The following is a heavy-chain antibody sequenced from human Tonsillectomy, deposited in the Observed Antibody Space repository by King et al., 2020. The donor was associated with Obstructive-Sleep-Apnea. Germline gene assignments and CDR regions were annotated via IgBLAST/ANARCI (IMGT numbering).Heavy chain of an antibody. Sequence: VTLKESGPALVKPTQTLTLTCTLSGFSLRTYGMCVIWIRQPPGKALEWLARIDWDDDKWYSRSLKTRLTISRDTSRNQVVLRMTNLDPVDTATYYCARIRTDSTSWYADYWGQGTLVTVSS. D-gene: IGHD6-13*01. J-gene: IGHJ4*02. CDR3: ARIRTDSTSWYADY. CDR2: IDWDDDK. CDR1: GFSLRTYGMC. V-gene: IGHV2-70*04.